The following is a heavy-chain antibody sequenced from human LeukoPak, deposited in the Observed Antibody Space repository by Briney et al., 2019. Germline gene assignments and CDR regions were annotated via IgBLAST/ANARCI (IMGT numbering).Heavy chain of an antibody. J-gene: IGHJ6*03. Sequence: ASVKVSCKASGYTFTSYDINWVRQATGQGLEWMGWMNPNSGNTGYAQKFQGRVTITRNTSISTAYMELSSPRSEDTAVYYCARAGYSSSWYVNYYYYYMGVWGKGTTVTVSS. V-gene: IGHV1-8*03. CDR2: MNPNSGNT. CDR1: GYTFTSYD. CDR3: ARAGYSSSWYVNYYYYYMGV. D-gene: IGHD6-13*01.